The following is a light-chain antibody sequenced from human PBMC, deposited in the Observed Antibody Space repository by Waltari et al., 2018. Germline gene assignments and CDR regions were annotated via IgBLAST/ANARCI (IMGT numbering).Light chain of an antibody. CDR1: QSVTSY. Sequence: AIRMTQSPSSFSASTGDTVTITCRANQSVTSYLAWYQQKPGRAPKLLLYAVSTLQIGVPSRFTGGGSETDFTLTIDCLQSDEFATYYCQQYYSYPYTFGQGTKLEI. V-gene: IGKV1-8*01. J-gene: IGKJ2*01. CDR2: AVS. CDR3: QQYYSYPYT.